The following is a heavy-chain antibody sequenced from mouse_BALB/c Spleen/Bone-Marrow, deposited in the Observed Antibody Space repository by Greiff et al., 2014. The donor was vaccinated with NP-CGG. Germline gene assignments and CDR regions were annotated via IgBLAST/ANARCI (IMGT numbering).Heavy chain of an antibody. CDR1: GFAFSSYD. CDR3: ARHRYYFDY. V-gene: IGHV5-12-1*01. Sequence: DVKLVESGGGLVKPGGSLKLSCAASGFAFSSYDMSWVRQTPEKRLEWVAYISSGGGSTYYPDTVKGRFTISRDNAMNTLYLQMSSLKSEDTAMYYCARHRYYFDYWGQGTTLTVSS. CDR2: ISSGGGST. J-gene: IGHJ2*01.